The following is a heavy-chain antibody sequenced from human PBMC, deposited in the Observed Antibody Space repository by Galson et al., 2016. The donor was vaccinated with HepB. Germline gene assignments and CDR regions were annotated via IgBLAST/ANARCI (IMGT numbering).Heavy chain of an antibody. Sequence: SLRLSCAASGFTFSSYWMHWVRQDQGKGLVWVSRISRDGTSTNYADSVQGRFTISRDNAKNTLFLQMNSLRAEDTAVYYCARDAYGGYPGYLLWGQGTLGTVSS. V-gene: IGHV3-74*01. J-gene: IGHJ4*02. CDR3: ARDAYGGYPGYLL. CDR2: ISRDGTST. D-gene: IGHD4-23*01. CDR1: GFTFSSYW.